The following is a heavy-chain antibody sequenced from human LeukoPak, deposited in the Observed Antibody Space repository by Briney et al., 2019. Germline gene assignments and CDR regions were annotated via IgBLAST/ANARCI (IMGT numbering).Heavy chain of an antibody. V-gene: IGHV1-69*13. D-gene: IGHD6-13*01. CDR1: GYTFTGYY. Sequence: SVKVSCKASGYTFTGYYMHWVRQAPGQGLEWMGGIIPIFGTANYAQKFQGRVTITADESTSTAYMELSSLRSEDTAVYYCARFKAYSSSWLDAFDIWGQGTMVTVSS. CDR3: ARFKAYSSSWLDAFDI. CDR2: IIPIFGTA. J-gene: IGHJ3*02.